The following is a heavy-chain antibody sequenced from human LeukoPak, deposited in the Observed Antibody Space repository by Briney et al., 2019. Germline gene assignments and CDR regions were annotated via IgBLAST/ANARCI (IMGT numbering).Heavy chain of an antibody. CDR2: LNQDGSVK. D-gene: IGHD3-3*01. V-gene: IGHV3-7*01. CDR1: GFSFSTYW. Sequence: GGSLRLSCVASGFSFSTYWMNWVRQAPGKGLEWVANLNQDGSVKNYVDSVKGRFAISRDNAKNSLFLQMDSLRVEDTAVYYCARDRSDQGAFDIWGQGTMVTVSS. CDR3: ARDRSDQGAFDI. J-gene: IGHJ3*02.